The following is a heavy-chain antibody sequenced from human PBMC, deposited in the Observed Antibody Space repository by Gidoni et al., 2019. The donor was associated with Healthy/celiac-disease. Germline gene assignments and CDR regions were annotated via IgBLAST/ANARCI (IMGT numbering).Heavy chain of an antibody. D-gene: IGHD3-10*01. CDR2: INHSGST. V-gene: IGHV4-34*01. J-gene: IGHJ5*02. Sequence: QVQLQQWGAGLLTPSETLSLTCAVYVGSFSGYYWSWIRQPPGKGLEWIGEINHSGSTNYNPSLKSRVTRSVDTSKNQFSLKLSSVTAAYTAVYYCARGTTMVRQLLTWGQGTLVTVSS. CDR3: ARGTTMVRQLLT. CDR1: VGSFSGYY.